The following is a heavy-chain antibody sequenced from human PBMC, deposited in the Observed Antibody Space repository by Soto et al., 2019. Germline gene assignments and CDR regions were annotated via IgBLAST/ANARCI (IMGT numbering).Heavy chain of an antibody. D-gene: IGHD1-7*01. CDR3: ARDRGYNWNFGWVDP. CDR1: GYTFTSYG. CDR2: ISGYNGNT. J-gene: IGHJ5*02. Sequence: QVQLVQSGAEVKKPGASVKVSCKASGYTFTSYGISWVRQAPGQGLEWMGRISGYNGNTNYAQKLQGRVTMTTDTSTSTAYMELRSLTSDDTAVYYWARDRGYNWNFGWVDPWAQGTLVTVSS. V-gene: IGHV1-18*01.